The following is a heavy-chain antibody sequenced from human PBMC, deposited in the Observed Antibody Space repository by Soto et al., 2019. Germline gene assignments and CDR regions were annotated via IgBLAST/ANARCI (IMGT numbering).Heavy chain of an antibody. CDR1: GFTFSTPA. V-gene: IGHV3-23*01. CDR2: TGLKGRTT. Sequence: EVQLLESGGGLVQPGGSLRLSCEASGFTFSTPAMPWVRQVPGKGLEWVSTTGLKGRTTYYADSVKGRFTGSRDNSKNTLDLQMSSLRAEDTAVYYCATVHGTSRSFDSWGQGTLVTVSS. J-gene: IGHJ4*02. CDR3: ATVHGTSRSFDS.